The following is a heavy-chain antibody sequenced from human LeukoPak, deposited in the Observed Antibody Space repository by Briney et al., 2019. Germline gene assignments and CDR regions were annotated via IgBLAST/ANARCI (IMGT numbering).Heavy chain of an antibody. Sequence: GGSLRLSCAASGFTFSSYAMSWVRQAPGKGLEWVSVVRGSGGSTYYAASVKRRFTISRDNSKNTLYLQMHSLTAEDTAVYYYAKSFEMVVAATLFDYWGQGTLVTVSS. J-gene: IGHJ4*02. V-gene: IGHV3-23*01. CDR3: AKSFEMVVAATLFDY. CDR2: VRGSGGST. D-gene: IGHD2-15*01. CDR1: GFTFSSYA.